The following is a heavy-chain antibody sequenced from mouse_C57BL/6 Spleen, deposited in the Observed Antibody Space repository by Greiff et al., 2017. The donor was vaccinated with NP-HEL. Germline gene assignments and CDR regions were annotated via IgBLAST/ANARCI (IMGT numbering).Heavy chain of an antibody. D-gene: IGHD2-2*01. J-gene: IGHJ4*01. Sequence: QVQLQQPGAELVKPGASVKLSCKASGYTFTSYWMHWVKQRPGRGLEWIGRIDPNSGGTKYNEKFKSKATLTVDKPSSTAYMQLSSLTSEDSAVYYCATMVTTTSLYAMDYWGQGTSVTVSS. CDR1: GYTFTSYW. CDR3: ATMVTTTSLYAMDY. CDR2: IDPNSGGT. V-gene: IGHV1-72*01.